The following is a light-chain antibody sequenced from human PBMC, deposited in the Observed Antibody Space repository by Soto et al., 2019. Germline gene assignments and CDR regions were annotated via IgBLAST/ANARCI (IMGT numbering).Light chain of an antibody. Sequence: ALTQPPSASGSPGQSVTISCTGTSSDVGGYNYVSWYQQHPGKAPKLMIYEVSKRPSGVPDRFSGSKSGNTASLTVSGLQAEDEADYYCSSYAGSNNRYVFGTGTKVTVL. CDR2: EVS. J-gene: IGLJ1*01. CDR1: SSDVGGYNY. V-gene: IGLV2-8*01. CDR3: SSYAGSNNRYV.